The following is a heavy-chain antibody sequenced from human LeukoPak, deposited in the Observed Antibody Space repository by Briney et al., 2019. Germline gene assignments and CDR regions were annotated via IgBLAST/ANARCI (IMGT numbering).Heavy chain of an antibody. Sequence: SEILSLTCTVFGDSISSYYWSWIRQPPGKGLEWIGSIYYSGITSYNPSLKSRVIISVHTSKNQFSLKLSSVTAADAAVYYCARDQSGSYIFDYWGQGTLVTVSS. J-gene: IGHJ4*02. CDR3: ARDQSGSYIFDY. V-gene: IGHV4-59*01. CDR1: GDSISSYY. D-gene: IGHD1-26*01. CDR2: IYYSGIT.